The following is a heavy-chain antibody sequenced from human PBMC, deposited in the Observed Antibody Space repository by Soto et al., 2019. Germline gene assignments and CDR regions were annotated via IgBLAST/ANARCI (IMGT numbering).Heavy chain of an antibody. V-gene: IGHV3-20*04. CDR1: GFTFKDYG. Sequence: PGGSLRLSCAASGFTFKDYGMSWVRHVPGKGLEWVSGINWNGGSTGYADSVKGRFTISRDNAKNSLYLQMNSLRAEGTALYYCASGLDGSRSYYCIGNWGQGTLGTV. CDR3: ASGLDGSRSYYCIGN. CDR2: INWNGGST. J-gene: IGHJ4*02. D-gene: IGHD3-10*01.